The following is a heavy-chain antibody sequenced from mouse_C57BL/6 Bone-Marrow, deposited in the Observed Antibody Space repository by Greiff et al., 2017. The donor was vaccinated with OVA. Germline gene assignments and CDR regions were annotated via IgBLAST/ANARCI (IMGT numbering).Heavy chain of an antibody. CDR1: GYTFTSYW. Sequence: QVQLQQPGAELVRPGTSVTLSCKASGYTFTSYWMHWVKQRPGQGLEWIGAIDPSDSYTNYNQKFKGKATLTVDTSSSTAYMQLSSLTSEDSAVYYCARDSNYFDYWGQGTTLTVSS. CDR3: ARDSNYFDY. J-gene: IGHJ2*01. V-gene: IGHV1-59*01. CDR2: IDPSDSYT.